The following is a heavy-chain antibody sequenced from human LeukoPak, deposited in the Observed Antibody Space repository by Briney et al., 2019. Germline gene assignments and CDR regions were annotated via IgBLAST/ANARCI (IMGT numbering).Heavy chain of an antibody. Sequence: PGGSLRLSCAASGFTVSSNYMSWVRQAPGKGLEWVSVIYSSGSTYYADSVKGRFTISRDNSKNTVYLQMNSLRADDTAVYYCANAREKWYGGKSPHYGMDVWGQGTTVTVSS. V-gene: IGHV3-53*01. J-gene: IGHJ6*02. D-gene: IGHD4-23*01. CDR3: ANAREKWYGGKSPHYGMDV. CDR2: IYSSGST. CDR1: GFTVSSNY.